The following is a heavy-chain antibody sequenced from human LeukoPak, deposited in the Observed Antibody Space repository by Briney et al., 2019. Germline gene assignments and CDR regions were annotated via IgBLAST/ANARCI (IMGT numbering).Heavy chain of an antibody. Sequence: SCKASGYTFTDYYMHWVRQAPGKGLEWVALIWYDGSNKYYGDSVKGRFTISRDNSKNTLYLQMNSLRAEDTAVYYCARGHSGSYRYYYYGMDVWGQGTTVTVSS. J-gene: IGHJ6*02. CDR3: ARGHSGSYRYYYYGMDV. CDR1: GYTFTDYY. D-gene: IGHD1-26*01. V-gene: IGHV3-33*01. CDR2: IWYDGSNK.